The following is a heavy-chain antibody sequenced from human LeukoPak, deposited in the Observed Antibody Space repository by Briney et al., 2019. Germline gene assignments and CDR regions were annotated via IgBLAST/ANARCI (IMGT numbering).Heavy chain of an antibody. CDR3: ATTGATSPSSASWFNIEY. CDR1: GGSVTSYY. J-gene: IGHJ4*02. V-gene: IGHV4-59*08. Sequence: PSETLSLTCTVSGGSVTSYYCNWVRQPPGRGLEWIGYIYYSGGTNYNPSLESRVTIPLDTAKNQFSLKLRSVTAEDTAVYYCATTGATSPSSASWFNIEYWGQGTLVPVSS. CDR2: IYYSGGT. D-gene: IGHD6-13*01.